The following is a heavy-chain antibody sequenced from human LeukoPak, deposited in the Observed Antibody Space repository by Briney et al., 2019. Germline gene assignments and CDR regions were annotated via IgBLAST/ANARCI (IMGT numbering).Heavy chain of an antibody. V-gene: IGHV4-4*07. CDR3: ARTSATGATYFNY. D-gene: IGHD1-26*01. J-gene: IGHJ4*02. Sequence: SETLSLTCTVSRGSMNNYYWSWIPQPAGKGLEWIGRIYSTGITHYNPTLKSRVTLSVDTSKSQFSLNLSSVTAADAAVYYRARTSATGATYFNYWGQGTLVTVSS. CDR2: IYSTGIT. CDR1: RGSMNNYY.